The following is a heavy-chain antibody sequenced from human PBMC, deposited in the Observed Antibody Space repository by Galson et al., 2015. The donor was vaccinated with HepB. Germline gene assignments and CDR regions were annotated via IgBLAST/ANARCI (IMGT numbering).Heavy chain of an antibody. CDR3: ARRIVGAPIDDF. CDR1: GFTFSDYY. Sequence: SLRLSCAASGFTFSDYYMSWIRQAPGKGPEWLPCISSSTIYTNYADSVKGRFTISRDNAKNSLYLQMNSLRAEDTAVYYCARRIVGAPIDDFWGQGTLVTVSS. CDR2: ISSSTIYT. D-gene: IGHD1-26*01. V-gene: IGHV3-11*03. J-gene: IGHJ4*02.